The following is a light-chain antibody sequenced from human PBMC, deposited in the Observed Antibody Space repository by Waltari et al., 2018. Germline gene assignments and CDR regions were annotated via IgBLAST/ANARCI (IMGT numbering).Light chain of an antibody. Sequence: EIVLTQSPATLSLSPGERATLSCRASQSVSSHLAWYQHKPGQAPRLLIYDASNRATGIPTRFSGSGSGTDFTLTINSLEPEDFAVYYCQQRSNWPRTFGQGTKVEMK. J-gene: IGKJ1*01. V-gene: IGKV3-11*01. CDR1: QSVSSH. CDR2: DAS. CDR3: QQRSNWPRT.